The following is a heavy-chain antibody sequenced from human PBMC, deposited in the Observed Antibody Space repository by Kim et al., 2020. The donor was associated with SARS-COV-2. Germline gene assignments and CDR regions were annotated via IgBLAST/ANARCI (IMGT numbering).Heavy chain of an antibody. CDR2: IYSGGNT. Sequence: GGSLRLSCAASGFTVSNNYMSWVRQAPGKGLEWVSVIYSGGNTFYADSVKGRFTISRDNSKNTLYLQINSLRAEDTAVYYCARYSLLLAPDYWGQGTLVTVSS. CDR3: ARYSLLLAPDY. D-gene: IGHD3-22*01. V-gene: IGHV3-53*01. CDR1: GFTVSNNY. J-gene: IGHJ4*02.